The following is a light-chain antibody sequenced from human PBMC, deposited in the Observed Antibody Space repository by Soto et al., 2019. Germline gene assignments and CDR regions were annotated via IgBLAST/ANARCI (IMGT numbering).Light chain of an antibody. J-gene: IGKJ1*01. CDR2: GAS. CDR1: QSVSSN. V-gene: IGKV3-15*01. CDR3: QQYNTWPRT. Sequence: EIVMTQSPATLSVSPGERATLSCRASQSVSSNFAWYQQKPAQAPRLLIYGASTRATSIPARFSGSGSGTEFTLTISSLQSEDFAVYCCQQYNTWPRTFGQGTKVEIK.